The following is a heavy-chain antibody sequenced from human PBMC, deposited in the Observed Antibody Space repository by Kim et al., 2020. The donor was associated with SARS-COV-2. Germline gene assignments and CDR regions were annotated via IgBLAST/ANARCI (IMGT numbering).Heavy chain of an antibody. D-gene: IGHD1-20*01. V-gene: IGHV3-43D*03. CDR2: ISWDGGST. Sequence: GGSLRLSCAASGFTFDDYAMHWVRQAPGKGLEWVSLISWDGGSTYYADSVKGRFTISRDNSKNSLYLQMNSPRAEDTALYYCAKDIGYNNWNYGMDVWGQGTTVTVSS. CDR3: AKDIGYNNWNYGMDV. J-gene: IGHJ6*02. CDR1: GFTFDDYA.